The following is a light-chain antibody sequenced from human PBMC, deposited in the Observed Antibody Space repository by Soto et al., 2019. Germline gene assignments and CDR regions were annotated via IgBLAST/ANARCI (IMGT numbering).Light chain of an antibody. Sequence: QAVVTQPPSVSGAPGQRVSISCTGTNTNIGAGYDVNWYQLLPVTAPKLLIYANINRPSGVPDRFSGSKSGASAFLVITGLQAEDEADYYCQSYDSSLSAWKVFGGGTKVTVL. V-gene: IGLV1-40*03. CDR3: QSYDSSLSAWKV. CDR1: NTNIGAGYD. CDR2: ANI. J-gene: IGLJ3*02.